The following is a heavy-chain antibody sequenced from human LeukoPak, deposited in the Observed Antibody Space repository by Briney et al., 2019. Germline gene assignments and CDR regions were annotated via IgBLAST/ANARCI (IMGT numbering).Heavy chain of an antibody. CDR2: LFYSGNT. Sequence: ASETLSLTCTVTGGSISSYYWSWIRQPPGKGLEWIGSLFYSGNTNYNPSLKSRVTISLDTSKNQVSLKLSSVTAADTAVYYCARGSSPFDYWGQGTLVTVSS. CDR3: ARGSSPFDY. V-gene: IGHV4-59*08. J-gene: IGHJ4*02. CDR1: GGSISSYY.